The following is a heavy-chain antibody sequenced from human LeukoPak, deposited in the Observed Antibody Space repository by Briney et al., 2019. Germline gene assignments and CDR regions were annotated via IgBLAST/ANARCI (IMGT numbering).Heavy chain of an antibody. Sequence: ASVKVSCKASGYTFTSYGISWVRQAPGQGLEWMGWISAYNGNTNYAQKLQGRVTMTTDTSTSTAYMELRSLRSDDTAVYYCARVAWGNYCDSSGYYGYFDYWGQGTLVTVSS. CDR1: GYTFTSYG. D-gene: IGHD3-22*01. V-gene: IGHV1-18*01. CDR2: ISAYNGNT. CDR3: ARVAWGNYCDSSGYYGYFDY. J-gene: IGHJ4*02.